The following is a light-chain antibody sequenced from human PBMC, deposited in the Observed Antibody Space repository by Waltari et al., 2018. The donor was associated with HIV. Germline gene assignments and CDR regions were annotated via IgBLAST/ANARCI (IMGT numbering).Light chain of an antibody. CDR3: QAWDSSTGGV. CDR1: TLGDKY. V-gene: IGLV3-1*01. J-gene: IGLJ3*02. Sequence: SSEMTQPPSVSVSPGTTASSTCSGDTLGDKYSSWYQLKPGQSPGLVLYQDNKRPSGIPERFSGSNSGNTATLTISGTQAMDEADYYCQAWDSSTGGVFGGGTKLTVL. CDR2: QDN.